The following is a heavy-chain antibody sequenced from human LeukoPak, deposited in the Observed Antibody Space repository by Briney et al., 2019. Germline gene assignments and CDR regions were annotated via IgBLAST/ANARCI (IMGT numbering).Heavy chain of an antibody. D-gene: IGHD5-12*01. V-gene: IGHV4-4*07. CDR3: ASGSSGYDP. CDR2: IYSSGTT. J-gene: IGHJ5*02. CDR1: GGSISNYY. Sequence: SETLSLTCTVSGGSISNYYWSWIRQPAGKGLEWVGRIYSSGTTIYNPSLKSRVTMSVDTSKNQFPLTLSSVTAADTAVYFCASGSSGYDPWGQGTLVTVSS.